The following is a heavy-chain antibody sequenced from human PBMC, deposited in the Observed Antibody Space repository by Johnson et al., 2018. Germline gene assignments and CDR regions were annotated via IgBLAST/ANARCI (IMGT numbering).Heavy chain of an antibody. D-gene: IGHD5-18*01. J-gene: IGHJ6*02. CDR2: ISGSGGST. Sequence: EVQLVETGGGLVQPGGSLRLSCAASGFTFSSYAMSWVRQAPGKGLEWVSVISGSGGSTYYADSVKGRFTISRDNAKNTLYLQMNSLRPGDTALYYCAKVLSMVTYFWFGMDVWGQGTTVTVSS. CDR3: AKVLSMVTYFWFGMDV. CDR1: GFTFSSYA. V-gene: IGHV3-23*04.